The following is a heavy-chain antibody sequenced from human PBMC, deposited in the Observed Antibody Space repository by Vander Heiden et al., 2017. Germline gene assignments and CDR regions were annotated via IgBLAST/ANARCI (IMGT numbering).Heavy chain of an antibody. V-gene: IGHV3-33*01. J-gene: IGHJ4*02. CDR2: IWHDGSRT. Sequence: QVQLLSSGGGVVQPARSLRLSCAASGFTFIKYGMHWVRQAPGKGLEWVAVIWHDGSRTSYSDSVKGRFTISRDNSKNTVYLQMNSLRDEDTAVYYCARGNPPSTPVEYWGQGTLVTVSS. CDR1: GFTFIKYG. D-gene: IGHD3-3*01. CDR3: ARGNPPSTPVEY.